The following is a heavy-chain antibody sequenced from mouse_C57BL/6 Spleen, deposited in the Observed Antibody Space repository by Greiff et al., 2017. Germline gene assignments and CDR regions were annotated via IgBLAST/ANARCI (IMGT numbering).Heavy chain of an antibody. D-gene: IGHD2-5*01. CDR1: GFTFSDYG. CDR3: ARERIPYYRNYGGDYYAMDY. CDR2: ISSGSSTI. J-gene: IGHJ4*01. V-gene: IGHV5-17*01. Sequence: EVKLMESGGGLVKPGGSLKLSCAASGFTFSDYGMHWVRQAPEKGLEWVAYISSGSSTIYYADTVKGRFTISRDNAKNTLFLQMTSLRSEDTAMYYCARERIPYYRNYGGDYYAMDYWGQGTSVTVSS.